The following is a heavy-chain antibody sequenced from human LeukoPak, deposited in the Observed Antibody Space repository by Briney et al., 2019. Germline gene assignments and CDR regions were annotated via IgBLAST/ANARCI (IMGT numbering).Heavy chain of an antibody. V-gene: IGHV3-7*03. CDR1: GFTFSSYW. CDR3: ANPPFLVNVRDYYYYYMDV. D-gene: IGHD3-9*01. Sequence: PGGSLRLSCAASGFTFSSYWMSWVRQAPGKGLEWVANIKQDGSEKYYVDSVKGRFTISRDNSKNTLYLQMNSLRAEDTAVYYCANPPFLVNVRDYYYYYMDVWGKGTTVTISS. J-gene: IGHJ6*03. CDR2: IKQDGSEK.